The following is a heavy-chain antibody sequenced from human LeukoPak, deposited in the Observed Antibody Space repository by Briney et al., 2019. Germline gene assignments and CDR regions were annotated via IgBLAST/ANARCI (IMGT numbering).Heavy chain of an antibody. CDR2: ISGSGGST. CDR3: TKDRGIDDYVWGSWNY. J-gene: IGHJ4*02. V-gene: IGHV3-23*01. D-gene: IGHD3-16*01. Sequence: PGGSLRLSCAASGFTFSSYAMSWVRQAPGKGLEWVSVISGSGGSTYYADSVKGRFTISRDNSKNTLYLQMNSLRAEDTAVYYCTKDRGIDDYVWGSWNYWGQGTLVTVSS. CDR1: GFTFSSYA.